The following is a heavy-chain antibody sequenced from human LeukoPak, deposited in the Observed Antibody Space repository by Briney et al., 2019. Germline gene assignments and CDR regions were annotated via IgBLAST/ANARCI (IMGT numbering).Heavy chain of an antibody. J-gene: IGHJ5*02. Sequence: ASVKVSCKASGYTFTSYDINWVRQATGQGLEWMGWMNPNSGNTGYAQKFQGRVTITRNTSISTAYMELSSLRSEDTAVYYCARERYYDFWSATMGWFDPWGQGTLVTVSS. V-gene: IGHV1-8*03. CDR2: MNPNSGNT. CDR1: GYTFTSYD. CDR3: ARERYYDFWSATMGWFDP. D-gene: IGHD3-3*01.